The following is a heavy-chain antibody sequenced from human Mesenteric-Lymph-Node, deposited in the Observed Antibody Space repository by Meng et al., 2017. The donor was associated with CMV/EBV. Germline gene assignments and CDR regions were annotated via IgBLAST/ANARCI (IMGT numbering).Heavy chain of an antibody. CDR3: ARVIDSGRYGFWFDP. CDR2: INGDGCST. Sequence: GGSLRLSCAASGLSFSTYWMHWVRQVPAKGLVWVSRINGDGCSTNYADSVKGRFSISRDNAKNTLYLQMNSLRAEDTAVYYCARVIDSGRYGFWFDPWGQGTLVTVSS. J-gene: IGHJ5*02. V-gene: IGHV3-74*01. CDR1: GLSFSTYW. D-gene: IGHD1-26*01.